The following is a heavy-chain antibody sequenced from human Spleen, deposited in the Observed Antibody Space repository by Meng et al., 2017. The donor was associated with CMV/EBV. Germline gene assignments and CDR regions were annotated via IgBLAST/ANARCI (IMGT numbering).Heavy chain of an antibody. D-gene: IGHD1-26*01. Sequence: GVLKISCEASGFTLSSHWMHWVRQAPGKGLVWVSRIDSDGSGITYGDSVRGRFTISRDNAQNTVYLQMNSLRAEDTAVYYCARDAVGATLRYFDYWGQGTLVTVSS. V-gene: IGHV3-74*01. CDR1: GFTLSSHW. J-gene: IGHJ4*02. CDR2: IDSDGSGI. CDR3: ARDAVGATLRYFDY.